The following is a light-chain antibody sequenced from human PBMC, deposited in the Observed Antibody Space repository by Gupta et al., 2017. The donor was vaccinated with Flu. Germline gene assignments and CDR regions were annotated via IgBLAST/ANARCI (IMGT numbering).Light chain of an antibody. V-gene: IGKV2-28*01. Sequence: DIVVTQSPLSLPVTPGEPASISCRSSQSLLHRNGYNHLDWYLQKPGQSPKLLIYVGSYRASGVPERFSGSGSGTDFTLKISRVEAEDVGVYYCMQALQTPYTFGQGTKLEIK. J-gene: IGKJ2*01. CDR2: VGS. CDR3: MQALQTPYT. CDR1: QSLLHRNGYNH.